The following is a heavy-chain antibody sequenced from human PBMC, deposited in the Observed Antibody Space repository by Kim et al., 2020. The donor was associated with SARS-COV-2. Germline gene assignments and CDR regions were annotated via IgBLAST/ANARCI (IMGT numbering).Heavy chain of an antibody. CDR2: IYYSGST. V-gene: IGHV4-59*13. CDR3: ARVGFYIRPDLDSGYLNYYYYGMDV. Sequence: SETLSLTCTVSGGSISSYYWSWIRQPPGKGLEWIGYIYYSGSTNYNPSLKSRVTISVDTSKNQFSLKLSSVTAADTAVYYCARVGFYIRPDLDSGYLNYYYYGMDVWGQGTTVTVSS. D-gene: IGHD3-22*01. CDR1: GGSISSYY. J-gene: IGHJ6*02.